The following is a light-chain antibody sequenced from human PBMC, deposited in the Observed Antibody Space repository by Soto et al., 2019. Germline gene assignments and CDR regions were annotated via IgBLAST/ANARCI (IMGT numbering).Light chain of an antibody. CDR2: DAS. CDR3: QQYVNALT. CDR1: QDISNH. V-gene: IGKV1-33*01. J-gene: IGKJ4*01. Sequence: DIQMTQSPSSLSASAGDRVTITCQASQDISNHLNWYQQKAGKAPKLLINDASNLEAGVPARFSGSGAGTDFTLTISSLQPEDIATYYCQQYVNALTFGGGTNVDIK.